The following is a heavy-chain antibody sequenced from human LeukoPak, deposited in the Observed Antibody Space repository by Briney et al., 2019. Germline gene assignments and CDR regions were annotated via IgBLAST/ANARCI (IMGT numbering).Heavy chain of an antibody. CDR3: ARYHDDYSHDY. Sequence: PGGSLRLSCAASGFTFNDYYMSWIRQAPGKGLEWLSYINIGGTNTHYADSVKGRFTISRDNSKNTLYLQMNSLRAEDTAVYYCARYHDDYSHDYWGLGTLVTVSS. D-gene: IGHD4-17*01. CDR1: GFTFNDYY. CDR2: INIGGTNT. J-gene: IGHJ4*02. V-gene: IGHV3-11*06.